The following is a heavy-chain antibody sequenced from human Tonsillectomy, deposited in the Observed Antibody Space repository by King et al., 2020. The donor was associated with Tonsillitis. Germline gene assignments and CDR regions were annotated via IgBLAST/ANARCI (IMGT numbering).Heavy chain of an antibody. J-gene: IGHJ4*02. CDR2: ISGSGGST. Sequence: VQLVESGGGLVQPGGSLRLSCAASGFTFSSYAMSWVRQAPGKGLEWVSAISGSGGSTYYADSVKGRFTISRDNSKNTLYLQMNSLRAEDTAVYYCAKDRSYDFWSGHTSIDYWGQGTLVTVSS. D-gene: IGHD3-3*01. CDR3: AKDRSYDFWSGHTSIDY. V-gene: IGHV3-23*04. CDR1: GFTFSSYA.